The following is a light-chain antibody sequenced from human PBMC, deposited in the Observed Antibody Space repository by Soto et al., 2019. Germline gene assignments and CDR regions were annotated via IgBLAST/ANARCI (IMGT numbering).Light chain of an antibody. CDR3: QQSYRNPRT. Sequence: DIQMTQSPSSLSASVGDRFTITCRASQSISSYLNWYQQKPGKAPKLLIYAASKLESGVPSRFGGSGSGTDFTLTISSLQPEDFATYYCQQSYRNPRTFGLGTKVDIK. J-gene: IGKJ1*01. CDR2: AAS. CDR1: QSISSY. V-gene: IGKV1-39*01.